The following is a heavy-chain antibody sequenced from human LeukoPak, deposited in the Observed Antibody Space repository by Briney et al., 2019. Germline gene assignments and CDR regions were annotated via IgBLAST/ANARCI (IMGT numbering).Heavy chain of an antibody. V-gene: IGHV4-34*01. CDR2: INHSGST. D-gene: IGHD3-16*02. CDR3: ARGRVRVWGSYRPFDY. Sequence: SETLSLTCAVYDGSFSGYYWSWIRQPPGKGLEWIGEINHSGSTNYNPSLKSRVTISVDTSKNQFSLKLSSVTAADTAVYYCARGRVRVWGSYRPFDYWGQGTLVTVSS. CDR1: DGSFSGYY. J-gene: IGHJ4*02.